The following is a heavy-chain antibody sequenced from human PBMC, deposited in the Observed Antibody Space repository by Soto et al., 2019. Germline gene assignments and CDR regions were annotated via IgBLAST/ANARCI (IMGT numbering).Heavy chain of an antibody. CDR3: AKDSGQWLDQIDYFDY. Sequence: WGSLRLSCSASVFTFSSYGMHWVRQAPGKGLEWVAVISYDGSNKYYADSVKGRFTISRDNSKNTLYLQMNSLRAEDTAVYYCAKDSGQWLDQIDYFDYWGQGTLVTVSS. D-gene: IGHD6-19*01. V-gene: IGHV3-30*18. CDR2: ISYDGSNK. CDR1: VFTFSSYG. J-gene: IGHJ4*02.